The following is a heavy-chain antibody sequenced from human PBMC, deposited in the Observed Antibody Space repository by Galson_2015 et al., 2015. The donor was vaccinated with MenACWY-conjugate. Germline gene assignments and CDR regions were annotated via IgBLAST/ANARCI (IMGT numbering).Heavy chain of an antibody. CDR1: GFTVSSNY. CDR2: IYSGGST. Sequence: SLRLSCAASGFTVSSNYMSWVRQAPGKGLEWVSVIYSGGSTYYADSVKGRFTISRDNSKNTLYLQMNSLRAEDTAVYYCAREYSTSDYYYYGMDVWGQGTTVTVPS. CDR3: AREYSTSDYYYYGMDV. D-gene: IGHD2-2*01. V-gene: IGHV3-53*01. J-gene: IGHJ6*02.